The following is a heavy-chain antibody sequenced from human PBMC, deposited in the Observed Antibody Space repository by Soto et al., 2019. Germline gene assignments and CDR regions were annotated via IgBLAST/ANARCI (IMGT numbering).Heavy chain of an antibody. D-gene: IGHD5-18*01. Sequence: EASVKVSCKASGYTFTSYYMHWVRQAPGQGLEWMGIISPSGGSTSYAQKFQGRVTMTRDTSTSTVYMELSSLRSEDTAAYYCARARIQLWLDDYFDYWGQGTLVTVSS. J-gene: IGHJ4*02. CDR3: ARARIQLWLDDYFDY. CDR1: GYTFTSYY. CDR2: ISPSGGST. V-gene: IGHV1-46*01.